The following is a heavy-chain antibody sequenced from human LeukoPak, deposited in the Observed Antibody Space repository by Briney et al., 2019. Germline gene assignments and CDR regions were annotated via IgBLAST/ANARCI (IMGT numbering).Heavy chain of an antibody. V-gene: IGHV1-2*02. CDR3: ARSRTPTIFEGKGGDFDY. D-gene: IGHD3-3*01. CDR2: INPNSGGT. J-gene: IGHJ4*02. CDR1: GYTFSDYY. Sequence: ASVKVSCKASGYTFSDYYLHWVRQAPGQGLEWMGWINPNSGGTNHAQKFQGRVTMTRDTSISTAYMELSSLRSDDTAVYYCARSRTPTIFEGKGGDFDYWGQGTLVTVSS.